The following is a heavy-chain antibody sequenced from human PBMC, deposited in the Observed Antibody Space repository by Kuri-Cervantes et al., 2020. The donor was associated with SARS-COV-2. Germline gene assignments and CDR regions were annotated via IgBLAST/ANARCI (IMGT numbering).Heavy chain of an antibody. J-gene: IGHJ4*02. V-gene: IGHV3-49*04. CDR2: IRSKAYGGTT. Sequence: QTLSLTCAASGFSFSSYAMSWVRQAPGKGLEWVGFIRSKAYGGTTEYAASVKGRFTISRDDSKSIAYLQMNSLKTEDTAVYYCTRDNFWSGYSGYWGQGTLVTVSS. CDR1: GFSFSSYA. CDR3: TRDNFWSGYSGY. D-gene: IGHD3-3*01.